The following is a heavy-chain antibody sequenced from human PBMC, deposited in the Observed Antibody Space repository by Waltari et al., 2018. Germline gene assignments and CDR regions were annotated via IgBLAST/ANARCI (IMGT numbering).Heavy chain of an antibody. CDR3: AKGGAGDYNVFDY. CDR2: IRYDGSNK. Sequence: QVQLVESGGGVVQPGGSLRLSCAASGFTFSSYGMPWVRQAPGKGLEWVAFIRYDGSNKYYADSVKGRFTISRDNSKNTLYLQMNSLRAEDTAVYYCAKGGAGDYNVFDYWGQGTLVTVSS. V-gene: IGHV3-30*02. J-gene: IGHJ4*02. CDR1: GFTFSSYG. D-gene: IGHD4-17*01.